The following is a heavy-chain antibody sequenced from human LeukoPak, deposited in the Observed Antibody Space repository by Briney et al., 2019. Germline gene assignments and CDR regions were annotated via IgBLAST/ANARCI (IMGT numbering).Heavy chain of an antibody. Sequence: GGSLRLSCGASGFTFSSYFMNWVRQAPGKGLEWVSSISSSSSYIYYADSVKGRFTISRDNAQNSLSLQMNSLRAEDTAVYYCARDRYNYYDSSGFYDYWGQGTLVTVSS. CDR3: ARDRYNYYDSSGFYDY. CDR2: ISSSSSYI. CDR1: GFTFSSYF. D-gene: IGHD3-22*01. J-gene: IGHJ4*02. V-gene: IGHV3-21*01.